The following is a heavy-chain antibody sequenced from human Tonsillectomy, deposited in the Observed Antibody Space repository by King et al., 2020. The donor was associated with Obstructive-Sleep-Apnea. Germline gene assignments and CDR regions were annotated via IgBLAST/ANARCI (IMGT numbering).Heavy chain of an antibody. CDR2: ISSDGSNK. V-gene: IGHV3-30-3*01. D-gene: IGHD6-6*01. J-gene: IGHJ4*02. CDR3: ARARRYFDY. CDR1: GFTFSTYA. Sequence: VQLVESGGGVVQPGRSLRLSCAASGFTFSTYAMHWVRQAPGKGLEWVAGISSDGSNKYYADSVKGRFTISRDNSKNTLYLQMTSVRAEYTSVFYCARARRYFDYWGQGTLLTVSS.